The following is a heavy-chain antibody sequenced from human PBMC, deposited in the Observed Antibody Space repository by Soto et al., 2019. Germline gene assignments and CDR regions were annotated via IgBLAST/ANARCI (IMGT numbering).Heavy chain of an antibody. V-gene: IGHV1-18*01. Sequence: ASVRVSCKASGYTFTSYGISWVRQAPGQGLEWMGWISAYNGNTNYAQKLQGRVTMTTDTSTSTAYMELRSLRSDDTAVYYCARDARSIAAAGRWFDPWGQGALVTVSS. CDR1: GYTFTSYG. CDR2: ISAYNGNT. CDR3: ARDARSIAAAGRWFDP. D-gene: IGHD6-13*01. J-gene: IGHJ5*02.